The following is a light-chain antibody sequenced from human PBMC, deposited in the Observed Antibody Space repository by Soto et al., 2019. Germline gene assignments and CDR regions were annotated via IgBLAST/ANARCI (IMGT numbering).Light chain of an antibody. V-gene: IGKV3-15*01. Sequence: EIVMTQSPATLSVSPGERATLSCRASQSVSGNLAWYQQKPGQAPRLLIFCASTGATGIPARFSCSGSGTDFTLTIISLQSEDLAVSYCQQYNNWPSTFGQGTKVEIK. CDR2: CAS. CDR1: QSVSGN. CDR3: QQYNNWPST. J-gene: IGKJ1*01.